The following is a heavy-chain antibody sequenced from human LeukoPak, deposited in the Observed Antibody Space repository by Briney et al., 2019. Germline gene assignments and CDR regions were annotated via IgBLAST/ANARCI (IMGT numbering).Heavy chain of an antibody. Sequence: SETLSLTCTVSAGSFMSSSHHWGWIRQSPGKGLEWIGSVYYGRTTYYNPSLDGRVTVSLDTSANQFSLQLNSVTAADTAVYYCVRHDGRGGATMGAFDSWGQGSLVTVSS. D-gene: IGHD5-12*01. CDR2: VYYGRTT. J-gene: IGHJ5*01. CDR3: VRHDGRGGATMGAFDS. CDR1: AGSFMSSSHH. V-gene: IGHV4-39*01.